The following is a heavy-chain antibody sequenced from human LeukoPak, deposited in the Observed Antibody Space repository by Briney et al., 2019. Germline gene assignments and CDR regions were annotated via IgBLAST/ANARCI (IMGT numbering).Heavy chain of an antibody. J-gene: IGHJ4*02. V-gene: IGHV3-66*01. CDR1: GFDVTSKY. Sequence: GGSLRLSCAASGFDVTSKYMTWVRQTPEKGLDWVSVIYSAASTLYAASVKGRFTISRDNSKNTLYLQMNSLRAEDTAVYYCAKGGAYGSGSYYPPFDYWGQGTLVTVSS. CDR2: IYSAAST. CDR3: AKGGAYGSGSYYPPFDY. D-gene: IGHD3-10*01.